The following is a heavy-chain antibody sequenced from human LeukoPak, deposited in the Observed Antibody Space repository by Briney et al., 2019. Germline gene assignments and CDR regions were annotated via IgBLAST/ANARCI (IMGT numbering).Heavy chain of an antibody. CDR1: GYTLTGYY. CDR3: ATARVAAAGLPWKFDS. V-gene: IGHV1-2*06. Sequence: ASVTVSCMPSGYTLTGYYMRWVRQAPGEGVEWMGQINTKIGVINYAEKFQGRVTMTRDTSISTAYMELSRLSSDDTAVYYGATARVAAAGLPWKFDSWGQGTLVSVSS. D-gene: IGHD6-13*01. CDR2: INTKIGVI. J-gene: IGHJ4*02.